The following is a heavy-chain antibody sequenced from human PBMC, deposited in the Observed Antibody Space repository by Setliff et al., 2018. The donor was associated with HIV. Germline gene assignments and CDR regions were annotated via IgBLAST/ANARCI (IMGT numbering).Heavy chain of an antibody. Sequence: SETLSLTCTVSGDSISSGDYYWTWIRQPPGKGLEWIGYVYDSGITYYNPSLKSRVTISGDTSKNSLSLQMNNLRAEDMAVYYCASPGDNYWGQGTLVTVSS. V-gene: IGHV4-30-4*08. CDR3: ASPGDNY. D-gene: IGHD4-17*01. J-gene: IGHJ4*02. CDR2: VYDSGIT. CDR1: GDSISSGDYY.